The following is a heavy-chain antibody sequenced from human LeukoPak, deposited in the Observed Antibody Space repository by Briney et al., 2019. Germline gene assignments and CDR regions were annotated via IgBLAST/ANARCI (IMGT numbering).Heavy chain of an antibody. CDR1: GGTFSSYA. CDR3: ARDSGGYDFWSGSGYYYYYGMDV. J-gene: IGHJ6*02. Sequence: GASVKVSCKASGGTFSSYAISWVRQAPGQGLEWMGGIIPIFGTANYAQKFQGRVTITADESTSTAYMELSSLRSEDTAVYYCARDSGGYDFWSGSGYYYYYGMDVWGQGTTVTVSS. D-gene: IGHD3-3*01. V-gene: IGHV1-69*13. CDR2: IIPIFGTA.